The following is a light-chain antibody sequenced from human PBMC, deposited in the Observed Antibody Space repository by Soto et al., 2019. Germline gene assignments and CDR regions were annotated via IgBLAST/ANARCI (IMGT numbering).Light chain of an antibody. CDR2: AAS. CDR1: QSINTY. V-gene: IGKV1-39*01. CDR3: QQSYSIPWT. Sequence: DIQMTQSPSSLSASVGDRVTITCRASQSINTYLSWYQDKPGQAPKLLIYAASRLPSGVPSRFSGSGSGTDFTLTISSLQPEDFAAYYCQQSYSIPWTFGQGTKVEIK. J-gene: IGKJ1*01.